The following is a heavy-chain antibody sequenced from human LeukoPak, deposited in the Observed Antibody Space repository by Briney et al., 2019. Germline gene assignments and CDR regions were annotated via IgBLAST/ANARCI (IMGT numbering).Heavy chain of an antibody. V-gene: IGHV1-69*04. D-gene: IGHD3-10*01. CDR2: IIPILGIA. CDR3: ARDSGSSGSSPVRRWAFDI. J-gene: IGHJ3*02. CDR1: GGTFSSYA. Sequence: GSSVKVSCKASGGTFSSYAISWVRQAPGQGLEWMGRIIPILGIANYAQKFQGRVTITADKSTSTAYMELSSLRSEDTAVYYCARDSGSSGSSPVRRWAFDIWGQGTMVTVSS.